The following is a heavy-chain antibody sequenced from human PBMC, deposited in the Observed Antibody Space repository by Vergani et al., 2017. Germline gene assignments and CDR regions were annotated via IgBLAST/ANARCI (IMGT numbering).Heavy chain of an antibody. CDR2: ISAYNGNT. CDR1: GYTFTSYG. V-gene: IGHV1-18*01. J-gene: IGHJ5*02. Sequence: QVQLVQSGAEVKKPGSSVKVYCKASGYTFTSYGISWVRQAPGQGLEWMGWISAYNGNTNYAQKLQGRVTMTTDTSTSTAYMELSSLRSEDTAVYYCARGSLDYGGNSGWFDPWGQGTLVTVSS. CDR3: ARGSLDYGGNSGWFDP. D-gene: IGHD4-23*01.